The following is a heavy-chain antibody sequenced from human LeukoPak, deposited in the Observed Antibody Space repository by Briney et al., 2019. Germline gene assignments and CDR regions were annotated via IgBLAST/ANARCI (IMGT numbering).Heavy chain of an antibody. CDR1: GYTFTSYG. CDR2: ISAYNGNT. D-gene: IGHD6-19*01. V-gene: IGHV1-18*01. Sequence: ASVKVSCTASGYTFTSYGISWVRQAPGQGLEWMGWISAYNGNTNYAQKLQGRVTMTTDTSTSTAYMELRSLRSDDTAVYYCARDLPIHGYSSGWYDWFDPWGQGTLVTVSS. J-gene: IGHJ5*02. CDR3: ARDLPIHGYSSGWYDWFDP.